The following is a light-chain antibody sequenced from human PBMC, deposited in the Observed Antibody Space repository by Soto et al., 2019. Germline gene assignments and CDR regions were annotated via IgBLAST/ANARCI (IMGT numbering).Light chain of an antibody. CDR3: QQYNSFL. CDR2: DAS. V-gene: IGKV1-5*01. CDR1: QSISSW. Sequence: DIQMTQSPSTLSASVGDRVTITCRASQSISSWLAWYRQKPGKPPKLLIYDASSLETGVPSRFSGSGSRTEFTLTSSSLQPDDLASYYCQQYNSFLFGQGTKVEIK. J-gene: IGKJ1*01.